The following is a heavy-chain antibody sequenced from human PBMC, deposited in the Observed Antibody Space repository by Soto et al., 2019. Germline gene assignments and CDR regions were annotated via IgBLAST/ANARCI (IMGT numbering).Heavy chain of an antibody. V-gene: IGHV3-23*01. J-gene: IGHJ6*02. Sequence: GGSLRLSCAASGFTFSSYAMSWVRQAPGKGLEWVTAINGGSTTYYADSVKGRFTISRDNSKNTLYLQMNSLRAEDTAVYYCAKDKDWSGAYGMDVWGQGTTVTVSS. CDR1: GFTFSSYA. CDR2: INGGSTT. D-gene: IGHD3-3*01. CDR3: AKDKDWSGAYGMDV.